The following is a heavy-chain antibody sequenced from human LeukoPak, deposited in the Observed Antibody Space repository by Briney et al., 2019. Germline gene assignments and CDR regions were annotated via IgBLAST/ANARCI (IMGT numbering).Heavy chain of an antibody. CDR2: ISGSGGST. V-gene: IGHV3-23*01. CDR1: GFTFSSYA. CDR3: ARDDEYYYGSGSSCFDY. Sequence: GGSLRLSCAASGFTFSSYAMSWVRQAPGKGLEWVSAISGSGGSTYYADSVKGRFTISRDNSKNTLYLQMNSLRAEDTAVYYCARDDEYYYGSGSSCFDYWGQGTLVTVSS. D-gene: IGHD3-10*01. J-gene: IGHJ4*02.